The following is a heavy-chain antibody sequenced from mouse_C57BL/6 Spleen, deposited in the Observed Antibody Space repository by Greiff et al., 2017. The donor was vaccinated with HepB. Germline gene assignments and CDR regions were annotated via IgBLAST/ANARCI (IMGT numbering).Heavy chain of an antibody. Sequence: QLQESGPELVKPGASVKISCKASGYSFTDYNMNWVKQSNGKSLEWIGVINPNYGTTSYNQNFKGKATLTVDQSSSTAYMQLNSLTSEDSAVYHCVRRGGYFDYWGQGTTLTVSS. CDR2: INPNYGTT. CDR1: GYSFTDYN. D-gene: IGHD1-1*02. V-gene: IGHV1-39*01. J-gene: IGHJ2*01. CDR3: VRRGGYFDY.